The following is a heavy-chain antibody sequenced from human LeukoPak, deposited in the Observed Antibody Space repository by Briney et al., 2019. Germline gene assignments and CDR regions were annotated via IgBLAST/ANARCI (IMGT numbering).Heavy chain of an antibody. J-gene: IGHJ4*02. CDR2: ISGSGGST. Sequence: GSLRLSCAASGFTFGSYAMSWVRQAPGKGLEWVSAISGSGGSTYYADSVKGRFTISRDNAKNTLYLQMNSLRAEDTAVYFCARAHTNDYGDYYFDYWGQGTLVTVSS. D-gene: IGHD4-17*01. CDR1: GFTFGSYA. V-gene: IGHV3-23*01. CDR3: ARAHTNDYGDYYFDY.